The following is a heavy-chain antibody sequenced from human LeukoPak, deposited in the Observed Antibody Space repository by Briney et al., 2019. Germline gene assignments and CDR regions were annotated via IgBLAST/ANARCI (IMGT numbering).Heavy chain of an antibody. J-gene: IGHJ6*02. CDR2: MSHTGAT. D-gene: IGHD3-9*01. V-gene: IGHV4-34*01. CDR1: GGSISSYY. Sequence: SETLSLTCTVSGGSISSYYWSWIRQSPEKGLEWIGEMSHTGATNYNPSLKSRVTVSVDTSKKQFSLNLRSVTAADTAVYYCARGLHYNILTGGMDVWGQGTTVIVSS. CDR3: ARGLHYNILTGGMDV.